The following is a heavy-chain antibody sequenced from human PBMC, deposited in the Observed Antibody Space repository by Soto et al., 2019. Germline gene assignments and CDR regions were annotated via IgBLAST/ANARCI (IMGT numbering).Heavy chain of an antibody. CDR1: GFSFSSYE. V-gene: IGHV3-48*03. D-gene: IGHD4-17*01. J-gene: IGHJ2*01. CDR2: ISSSGSTI. CDR3: ARGTDYGGNSGDWYFDL. Sequence: PGGSLRLSCAASGFSFSSYEMNWVRQAPGKGLEWVSYISSSGSTIYYADSVKGRFTISRDNAKNSLYLQMNSLRAEDTAVYYCARGTDYGGNSGDWYFDLWGRGTLVTVSS.